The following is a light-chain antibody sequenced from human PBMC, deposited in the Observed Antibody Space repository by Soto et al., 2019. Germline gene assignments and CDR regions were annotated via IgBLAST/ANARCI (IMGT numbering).Light chain of an antibody. J-gene: IGKJ1*01. CDR3: QQRSNWPWT. Sequence: ETVLTQSPATLSVSPGERATLSCRASQTIDTNLAWYQQKPGQAPRLLIFAASTRATGIPARFSGSGSGTDFTLTISSLEPEDFAVYYCQQRSNWPWTFGQGTKVDIK. CDR2: AAS. V-gene: IGKV3-11*01. CDR1: QTIDTN.